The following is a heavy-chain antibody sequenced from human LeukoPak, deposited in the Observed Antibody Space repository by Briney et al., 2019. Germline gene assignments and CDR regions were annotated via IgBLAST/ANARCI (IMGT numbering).Heavy chain of an antibody. CDR3: ARDYDYVWGSYRFDAFDI. CDR1: GFTVSSNY. J-gene: IGHJ3*02. D-gene: IGHD3-16*02. V-gene: IGHV3-53*05. Sequence: PGGSLRLSCAASGFTVSSNYMSWVRQAPGKGLEWVSVIYSGGSTYYADSVKGRFTISRDNSKNTLYLQMGSLRAEDMAVYYCARDYDYVWGSYRFDAFDIWGQGTMVTVSS. CDR2: IYSGGST.